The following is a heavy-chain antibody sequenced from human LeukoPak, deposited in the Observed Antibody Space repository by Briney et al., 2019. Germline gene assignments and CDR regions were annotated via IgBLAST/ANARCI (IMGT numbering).Heavy chain of an antibody. Sequence: SETLSLTCSVSGGSISYYYWSWIRQSPGKGLEWIGYIYYSGTTNYNPSLKSRVTISVDTSKNQFSLKLSSVTAADTAVYYCARARNQYYYGSGSVSYWGQGTLVTVSS. V-gene: IGHV4-59*12. CDR3: ARARNQYYYGSGSVSY. CDR2: IYYSGTT. CDR1: GGSISYYY. J-gene: IGHJ4*02. D-gene: IGHD3-10*01.